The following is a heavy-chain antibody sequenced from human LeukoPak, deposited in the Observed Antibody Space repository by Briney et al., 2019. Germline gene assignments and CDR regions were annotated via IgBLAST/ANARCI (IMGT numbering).Heavy chain of an antibody. J-gene: IGHJ3*02. Sequence: SETLSLTCAVYGGSFSDYYWSWIRQPPGKGLEWIGEINHSGSTNYNPSLKSRVTISVDTSKNQFSLKLSSVTAADTAVYYCARFRGDFTGCNDAFDIWGQGTMVTVSS. CDR1: GGSFSDYY. V-gene: IGHV4-34*01. CDR3: ARFRGDFTGCNDAFDI. D-gene: IGHD2-21*02. CDR2: INHSGST.